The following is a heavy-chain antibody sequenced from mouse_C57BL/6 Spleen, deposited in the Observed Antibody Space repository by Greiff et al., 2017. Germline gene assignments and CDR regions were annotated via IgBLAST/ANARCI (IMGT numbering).Heavy chain of an antibody. J-gene: IGHJ4*01. CDR3: ARSLYYYGSRNYAMDY. Sequence: QVQLKESGPGLVAPSQSLSITCTVSGFSLTSYGVHWVRQPPGKGLEWLVVIWSDGSTTYNSALKSRLSISKDNSKSQVFLKMNSLQTDDTAMYYCARSLYYYGSRNYAMDYWGQGTSVTVSS. CDR2: IWSDGST. D-gene: IGHD1-1*01. CDR1: GFSLTSYG. V-gene: IGHV2-6*03.